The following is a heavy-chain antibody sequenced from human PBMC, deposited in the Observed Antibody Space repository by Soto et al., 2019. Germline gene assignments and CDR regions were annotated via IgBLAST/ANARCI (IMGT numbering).Heavy chain of an antibody. Sequence: PSETLSLTCTVSGGSISSYYWSWIRQPPGKGLEWIGYIYYSGSTNYNPSLKSRVTISVDTSKNQFSLKLSSVTAADTAVYYCARQGGEEYYYDILTGYYYFDYWGQGTLVTVSS. J-gene: IGHJ4*02. V-gene: IGHV4-59*08. CDR1: GGSISSYY. CDR2: IYYSGST. CDR3: ARQGGEEYYYDILTGYYYFDY. D-gene: IGHD3-9*01.